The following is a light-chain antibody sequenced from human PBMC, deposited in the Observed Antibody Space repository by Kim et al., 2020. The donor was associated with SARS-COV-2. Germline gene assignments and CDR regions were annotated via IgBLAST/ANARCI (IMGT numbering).Light chain of an antibody. V-gene: IGLV3-19*01. CDR2: GRN. J-gene: IGLJ2*01. Sequence: SSELTQDPAVSVALGQTVRITCQGDSLRSHYATWYQQKPRQAPVLVIYGRNSRPSGVPDRFSGSTSGNTASLTISGAQAEDEADFYCQSRDSGGNVVFGGGTQLTVL. CDR3: QSRDSGGNVV. CDR1: SLRSHY.